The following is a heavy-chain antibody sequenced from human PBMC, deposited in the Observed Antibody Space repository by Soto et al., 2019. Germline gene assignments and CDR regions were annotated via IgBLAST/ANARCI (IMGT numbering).Heavy chain of an antibody. CDR2: SRSKFNSYTT. V-gene: IGHV3-72*01. J-gene: IGHJ4*02. CDR3: AVDTVGTGSF. CDR1: GFSFSDHT. D-gene: IGHD5-12*01. Sequence: EVQVVESGGGLVQPGESLRLSCAASGFSFSDHTMDWVRQAPEKGLEWVGRSRSKFNSYTTEYAASVKGRFTISRDESRNSVDLQMNGLKTEDTAVYYCAVDTVGTGSFWGQGTLVIVSS.